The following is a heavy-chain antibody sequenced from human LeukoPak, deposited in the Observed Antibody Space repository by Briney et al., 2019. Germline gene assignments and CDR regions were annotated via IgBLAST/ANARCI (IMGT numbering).Heavy chain of an antibody. CDR1: GFTFSSDA. CDR2: ISGSGGST. Sequence: PGGSLRLSCAASGFTFSSDAMSGVRQAPGKGLEWGSGISGSGGSTYYADSVKGRFTISRDNSKNTLYLQLNSLRAEATAVYYCAKKDVPAAIGPYWYFDLWGRGTLVTVSS. D-gene: IGHD2-2*02. V-gene: IGHV3-23*01. CDR3: AKKDVPAAIGPYWYFDL. J-gene: IGHJ2*01.